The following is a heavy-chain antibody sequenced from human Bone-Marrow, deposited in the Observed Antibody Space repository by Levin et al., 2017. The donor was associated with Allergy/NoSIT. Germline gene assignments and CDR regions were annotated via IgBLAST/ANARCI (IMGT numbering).Heavy chain of an antibody. J-gene: IGHJ6*02. V-gene: IGHV3-23*01. D-gene: IGHD2-15*01. CDR3: ARPGYCSGGSCYGYYGMDV. CDR1: GFTFSSSA. Sequence: LSLTCAASGFTFSSSAMSWVRQAPGKGLEWVSAISSSGGSTSYADSVKGRFTISRDNSKNTLYLQMNSLRAEDTAVYYCARPGYCSGGSCYGYYGMDVWGQGTTVTVSS. CDR2: ISSSGGST.